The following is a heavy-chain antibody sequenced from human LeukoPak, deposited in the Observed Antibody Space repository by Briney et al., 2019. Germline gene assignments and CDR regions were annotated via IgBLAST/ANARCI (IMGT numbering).Heavy chain of an antibody. CDR3: AKDITRITMVRGVIITLPDY. J-gene: IGHJ4*02. Sequence: PGWSLRLSCAASGFTFDDYAMHWVRQAPGKGLEWVSLISWDGGSTYYADSVKGRFTISRDNSKNSLYLQMNSLRAEDTALYYCAKDITRITMVRGVIITLPDYWGQGTLVTVSS. CDR1: GFTFDDYA. D-gene: IGHD3-10*01. CDR2: ISWDGGST. V-gene: IGHV3-43D*03.